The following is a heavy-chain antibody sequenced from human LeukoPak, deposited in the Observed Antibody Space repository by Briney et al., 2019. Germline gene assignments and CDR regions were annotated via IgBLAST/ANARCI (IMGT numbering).Heavy chain of an antibody. CDR1: GFTFSGSA. V-gene: IGHV3-73*01. CDR3: TGQEYSSSPGDY. J-gene: IGHJ4*02. D-gene: IGHD6-6*01. Sequence: GGSLKLSCAPSGFTFSGSAMHWVRQAPGKGLEWVGRIRIKANNYATAYAASVKGRFTISRDDSRNTAYLQMNSLKTEDTAVYYCTGQEYSSSPGDYWGQGTLVTVSS. CDR2: IRIKANNYAT.